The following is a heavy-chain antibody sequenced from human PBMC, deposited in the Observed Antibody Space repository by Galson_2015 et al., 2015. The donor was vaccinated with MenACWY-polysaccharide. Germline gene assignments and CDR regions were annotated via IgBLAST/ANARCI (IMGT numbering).Heavy chain of an antibody. CDR2: ISSNGGTT. CDR3: ARLSVWYFLNY. CDR1: GFTFSSYA. V-gene: IGHV3-64D*08. D-gene: IGHD6-19*01. J-gene: IGHJ4*02. Sequence: SLRLSCAASGFTFSSYAMQWVRQAPGKGLEYVSAISSNGGTTYYADSVKGRFTISRDNSKNSLYLQMSSLRVEDTAVYYCARLSVWYFLNYWGQGTLVTVSS.